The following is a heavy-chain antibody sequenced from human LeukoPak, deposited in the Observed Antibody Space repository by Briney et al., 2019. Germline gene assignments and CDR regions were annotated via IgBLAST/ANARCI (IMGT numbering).Heavy chain of an antibody. CDR3: ARATRYGDYNDAFDI. V-gene: IGHV7-4-1*02. J-gene: IGHJ3*02. D-gene: IGHD4-17*01. CDR1: GYTFTGYY. CDR2: INTNTGNP. Sequence: ASVKVSCKASGYTFTGYYMHWVRQAPGQGLEWMGWINTNTGNPTYAQGFTGRFVFSLDTSVSTAYLQISSLKAEDTAVYYCARATRYGDYNDAFDIWGQGTMVTVSS.